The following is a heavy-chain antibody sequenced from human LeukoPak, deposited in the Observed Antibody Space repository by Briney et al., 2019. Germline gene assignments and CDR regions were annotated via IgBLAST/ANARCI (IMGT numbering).Heavy chain of an antibody. Sequence: GGSLRLSCAASGFTVSSNYMSWVRQAPGKGLEWGSVIYSGGSTYYADSVKARFTISRDNSKNTLYLQMNSRRAEDTAVCYCAGAVRLNRFLEWFAMDVWGKGTTVTVSS. CDR2: IYSGGST. J-gene: IGHJ6*03. CDR3: AGAVRLNRFLEWFAMDV. D-gene: IGHD3-3*01. CDR1: GFTVSSNY. V-gene: IGHV3-66*02.